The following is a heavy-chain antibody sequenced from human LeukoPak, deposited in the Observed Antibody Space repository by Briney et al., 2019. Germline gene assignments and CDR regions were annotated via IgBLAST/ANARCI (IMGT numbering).Heavy chain of an antibody. Sequence: ASVKVSCKVSGYTLTELSMHWVRQAPGKGLEWMGGFDPEDGETIYAQKFQGRVTMTEDTSTDTAYMELSSLRSEDTAVYYCATGEGSDSSSANWFDPRGQGTLVTVSS. D-gene: IGHD6-6*01. J-gene: IGHJ5*02. CDR2: FDPEDGET. V-gene: IGHV1-24*01. CDR1: GYTLTELS. CDR3: ATGEGSDSSSANWFDP.